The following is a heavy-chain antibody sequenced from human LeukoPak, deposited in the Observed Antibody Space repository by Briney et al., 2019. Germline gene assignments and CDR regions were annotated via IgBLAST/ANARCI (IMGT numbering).Heavy chain of an antibody. V-gene: IGHV3-23*01. Sequence: GGSLRLSCATSGXTVSSDYMSWVRQAPGKGLEWVSVIGASGGVTFYSDSVKGRFTISRDNSKTTLYLQMNSLRAEDTAVYYCAKGGLRSTPLDYWGQGTLVTVSS. CDR2: IGASGGVT. CDR1: GXTVSSDY. CDR3: AKGGLRSTPLDY. J-gene: IGHJ4*02. D-gene: IGHD3-3*01.